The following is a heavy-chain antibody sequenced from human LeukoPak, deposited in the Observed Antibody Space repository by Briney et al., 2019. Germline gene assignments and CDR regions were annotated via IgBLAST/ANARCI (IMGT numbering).Heavy chain of an antibody. V-gene: IGHV1-2*02. CDR1: GYTFIGYY. J-gene: IGHJ4*02. CDR2: INPNSGGT. CDR3: ARMSDSSGFMRDY. Sequence: ASVKVSCKASGYTFIGYYMHWVRQAPGQGLEWMGWINPNSGGTNYAQKFQGRVTMTRDTSISTAYMELSRLRSDDTAVYYCARMSDSSGFMRDYWGQGTLVTVSS. D-gene: IGHD3-22*01.